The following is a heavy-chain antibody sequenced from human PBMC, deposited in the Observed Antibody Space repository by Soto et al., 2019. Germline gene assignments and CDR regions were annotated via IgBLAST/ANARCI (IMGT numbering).Heavy chain of an antibody. V-gene: IGHV3-30*18. CDR1: GFTVSSYA. J-gene: IGHJ4*02. D-gene: IGHD3-16*02. Sequence: QVQLVESGGGVVQPGRSLRLSCAASGFTVSSYAMHWVRQAPGKGLEWVAVISYDGSDKYYADSVKGRFTISRDNSKNTLNLKMNSLRADDTAVYYCAKALGELSQESYDYWGQGTLITVSS. CDR3: AKALGELSQESYDY. CDR2: ISYDGSDK.